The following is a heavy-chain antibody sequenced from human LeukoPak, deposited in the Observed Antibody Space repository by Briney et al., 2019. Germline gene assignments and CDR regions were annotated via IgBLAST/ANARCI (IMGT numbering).Heavy chain of an antibody. J-gene: IGHJ4*02. CDR1: GNIFSSHA. CDR3: GKEETTDMTPLLDY. V-gene: IGHV3-23*01. Sequence: GGSLRLSCAASGNIFSSHAIRWVRQAPGKGLEWVSAISGSGGTTYYADSVQGRFTISRDNSKNTLSLQMNSLRAEDTAVYYCGKEETTDMTPLLDYWGQGTLVTVSS. CDR2: ISGSGGTT. D-gene: IGHD1-1*01.